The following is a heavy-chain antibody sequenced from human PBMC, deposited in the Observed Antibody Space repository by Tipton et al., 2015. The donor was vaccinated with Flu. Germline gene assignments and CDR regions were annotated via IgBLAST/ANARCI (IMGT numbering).Heavy chain of an antibody. CDR1: GGSISSGGEY. V-gene: IGHV4-31*03. D-gene: IGHD3-10*01. CDR3: ARDQGFGGGMTYDYFAMDV. CDR2: IYYSGGT. J-gene: IGHJ6*02. Sequence: TLSLTCSVSGGSISSGGEYWTWIRQHPGKGLKWIASIYYSGGTYYNPSLESRVTMSVDTSKNQFSLKLSSVTAADTAVYYCARDQGFGGGMTYDYFAMDVWGQGTTVTVSS.